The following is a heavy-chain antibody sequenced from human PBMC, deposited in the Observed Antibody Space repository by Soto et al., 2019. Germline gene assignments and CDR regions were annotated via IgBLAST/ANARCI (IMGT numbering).Heavy chain of an antibody. J-gene: IGHJ6*02. CDR3: ARFRGSYGMDV. V-gene: IGHV1-69*02. CDR2: IIPILGIA. CDR1: GGTFSSYT. D-gene: IGHD3-10*01. Sequence: QVQLVQSGAEVKKPGSSVKVSCKASGGTFSSYTISWVRQAPGQGLEWMGRIIPILGIANYAQKCQGRVTNTADKSTSTAYRELSSLRSEDTAVYYCARFRGSYGMDVWGQGTTVTVSS.